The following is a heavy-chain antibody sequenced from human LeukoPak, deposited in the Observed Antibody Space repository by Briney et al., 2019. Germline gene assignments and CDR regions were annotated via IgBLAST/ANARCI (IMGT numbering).Heavy chain of an antibody. CDR1: GNTLRELP. J-gene: IGHJ4*02. Sequence: ASVKVSCKLSGNTLRELPIQWVRQAGGKGLEWMAGFDPENAEIDYAQKFQGRVTMTEDTSTNTAYMELTSLTSDDTALYYCATRGSDFWSGFDYWGQGTQVTVSS. CDR2: FDPENAEI. CDR3: ATRGSDFWSGFDY. D-gene: IGHD3-3*01. V-gene: IGHV1-24*01.